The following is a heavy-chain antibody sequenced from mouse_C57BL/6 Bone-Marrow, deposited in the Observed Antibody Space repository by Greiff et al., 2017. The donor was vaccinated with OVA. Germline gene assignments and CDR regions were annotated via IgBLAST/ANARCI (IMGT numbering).Heavy chain of an antibody. D-gene: IGHD1-1*01. Sequence: QVQLQQPGAELVKPGASVKLSCKASGYTFTSYWMHWVKQRPGQGLEWIGMIHPNSGSTNYNEKFKSKATLTVDKSSSTAYMQLSSLTSEDSAVYYCARPNRYYYGSSLAYWGQGTLVTVSA. CDR2: IHPNSGST. CDR3: ARPNRYYYGSSLAY. J-gene: IGHJ3*01. CDR1: GYTFTSYW. V-gene: IGHV1-64*01.